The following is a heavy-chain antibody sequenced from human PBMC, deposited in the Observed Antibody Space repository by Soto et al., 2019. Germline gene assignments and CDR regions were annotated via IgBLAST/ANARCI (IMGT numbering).Heavy chain of an antibody. D-gene: IGHD4-17*01. V-gene: IGHV1-69*13. CDR1: GGTFSSYA. CDR2: IIPIFGTA. J-gene: IGHJ6*02. CDR3: ARGPAGSTVTTGRPSYGMDV. Sequence: SSVKVSCKASGGTFSSYAISWVRQAPGQGLEWMGGIIPIFGTANYAQKFQGRVTITADESTSTAYMELSSLRSEDTAVYYCARGPAGSTVTTGRPSYGMDVWGQGTTVTVSS.